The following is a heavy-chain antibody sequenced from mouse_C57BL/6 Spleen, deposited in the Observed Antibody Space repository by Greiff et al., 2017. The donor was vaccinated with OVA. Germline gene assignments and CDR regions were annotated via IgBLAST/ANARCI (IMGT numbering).Heavy chain of an antibody. CDR1: GFTFSSYA. V-gene: IGHV5-9-1*02. CDR3: TRAHYGYAMDY. CDR2: ISSGGDYI. J-gene: IGHJ4*01. D-gene: IGHD1-1*02. Sequence: EVKLQESGEGLVKPGGSLKLSCAASGFTFSSYAMSWVRQTPEKRLEWVAYISSGGDYIYYADTVKGRFTISRDNARNTLYLQMSSLKSEDTAMYYCTRAHYGYAMDYWGQGTSVTVSS.